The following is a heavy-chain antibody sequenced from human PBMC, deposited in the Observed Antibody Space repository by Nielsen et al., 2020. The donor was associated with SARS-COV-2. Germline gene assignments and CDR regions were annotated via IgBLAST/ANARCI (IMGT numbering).Heavy chain of an antibody. V-gene: IGHV1-18*01. J-gene: IGHJ3*02. CDR3: ARDCAGDSTSCYPGSVDI. CDR1: GYTFTSYG. Sequence: ASVKVSCKASGYTFTSYGISWVRQAPGQGLEWMGWISAYNGNTNYAQKLQGRVTMTTDTSTSTAYMELRSLRSDDTAVYYCARDCAGDSTSCYPGSVDIWGQGTMVTVSS. D-gene: IGHD2-2*01. CDR2: ISAYNGNT.